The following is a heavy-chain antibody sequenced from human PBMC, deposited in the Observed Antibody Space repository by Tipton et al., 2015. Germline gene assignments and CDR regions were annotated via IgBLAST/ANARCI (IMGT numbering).Heavy chain of an antibody. D-gene: IGHD2-21*02. J-gene: IGHJ4*02. CDR2: LYFSGST. CDR1: GGSISSSSYY. CDR3: ASPSLPHDRGDYYFQS. Sequence: TLSLTCTVSGGSISSSSYYWAWIRQPPGKGLEWIGSLYFSGSTYYNPSLKSRVTISIDRFKNQFSLKLSSVTAADTAVYYCASPSLPHDRGDYYFQSCGQGSLVTVSS. V-gene: IGHV4-39*01.